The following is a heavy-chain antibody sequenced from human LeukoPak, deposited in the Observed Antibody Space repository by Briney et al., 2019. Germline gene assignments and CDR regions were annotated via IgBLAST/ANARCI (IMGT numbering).Heavy chain of an antibody. V-gene: IGHV4-28*01. CDR2: IYYSGST. CDR1: GYSISSSHW. CDR3: ARTNGDYYDRPFDY. Sequence: SDTLSLTCAVSGYSISSSHWWGWIRQPPGKGLEWIGYIYYSGSTYYSPSLKSRVTVSVDTSKNQFSLKLSSVTAMDTAVYYCARTNGDYYDRPFDYWGQGTLVTVSS. J-gene: IGHJ4*02. D-gene: IGHD3-22*01.